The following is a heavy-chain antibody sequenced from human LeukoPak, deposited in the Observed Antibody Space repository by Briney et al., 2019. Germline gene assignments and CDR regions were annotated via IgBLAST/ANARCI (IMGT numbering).Heavy chain of an antibody. CDR3: ARDPTGYSSSWYYYYGMDV. J-gene: IGHJ6*02. D-gene: IGHD6-13*01. CDR1: GGTFSSYA. CDR2: IIPILGIA. Sequence: GSSVKVSCKASGGTFSSYAISWVRQAPGQGLEWMGRIIPILGIANYAQKFQGRVTITADKSTSTAYMELRSLRSEDTAVYYCARDPTGYSSSWYYYYGMDVWGQGTTVTVSS. V-gene: IGHV1-69*04.